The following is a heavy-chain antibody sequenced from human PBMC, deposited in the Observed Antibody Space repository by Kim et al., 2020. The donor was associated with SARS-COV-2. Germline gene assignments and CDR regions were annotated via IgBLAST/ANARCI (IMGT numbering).Heavy chain of an antibody. D-gene: IGHD3-10*01. CDR2: IYYSGST. CDR3: ARGVMVRGGNWFDP. J-gene: IGHJ5*02. Sequence: SETLSLTCTVSGGSISSGDYYWSWIRQPPGKGLEWIGYIYYSGSTYYNPSLKSRVTISVDTSKNQFSLKLSSVTAADTAVYYCARGVMVRGGNWFDPWGQGTLVTVSS. V-gene: IGHV4-30-4*01. CDR1: GGSISSGDYY.